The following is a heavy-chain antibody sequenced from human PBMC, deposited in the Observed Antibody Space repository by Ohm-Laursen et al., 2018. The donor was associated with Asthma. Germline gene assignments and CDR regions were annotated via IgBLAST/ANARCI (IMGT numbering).Heavy chain of an antibody. Sequence: VASVKVSCKTSGYTFTSYAMNWVRQAPGQGLEWMGWMNPNSGNTGYAQKFQGRVTMTRNTSISTAYMELSSLRSEDTAVYYCARGLRITGTTGHFGYWGQGTLVTVSS. V-gene: IGHV1-8*02. J-gene: IGHJ4*02. CDR2: MNPNSGNT. CDR1: GYTFTSYA. D-gene: IGHD1-20*01. CDR3: ARGLRITGTTGHFGY.